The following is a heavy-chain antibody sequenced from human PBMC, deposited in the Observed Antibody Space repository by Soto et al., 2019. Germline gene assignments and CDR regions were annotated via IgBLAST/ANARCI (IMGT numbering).Heavy chain of an antibody. D-gene: IGHD6-19*01. CDR3: ARDPGQQWLDDAFDI. CDR1: GFTFSSYS. Sequence: EVQLVESGGGLVKPGGSLRLSCAASGFTFSSYSMNWVRQAPGKGLEWVSSISSSSSYIYYADSVKGRFTISRDNAKNSLNLQMNNLRAEVTAVYYCARDPGQQWLDDAFDIWGRGTMVTVSS. CDR2: ISSSSSYI. V-gene: IGHV3-21*01. J-gene: IGHJ3*02.